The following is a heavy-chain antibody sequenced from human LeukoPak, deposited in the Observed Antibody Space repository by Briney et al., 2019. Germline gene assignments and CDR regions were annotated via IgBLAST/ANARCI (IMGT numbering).Heavy chain of an antibody. D-gene: IGHD3/OR15-3a*01. J-gene: IGHJ6*03. Sequence: ASVKVSCKASGYTLTSYDINWVRQATGQGLEWMGWMNPNSGNTGYAQKFQGRVTITRNTSISTAYMELSSLRSEDTAVYYCARKAAPLIFGPYYYYMDVWGKGTTVTVSS. V-gene: IGHV1-8*01. CDR1: GYTLTSYD. CDR3: ARKAAPLIFGPYYYYMDV. CDR2: MNPNSGNT.